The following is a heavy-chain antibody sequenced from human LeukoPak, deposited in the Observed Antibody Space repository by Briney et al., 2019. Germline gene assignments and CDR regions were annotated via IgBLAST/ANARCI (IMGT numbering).Heavy chain of an antibody. D-gene: IGHD2-8*01. V-gene: IGHV3-30*18. CDR1: GFTFSSYG. Sequence: PGGSLRLSCAASGFTFSSYGMHWVRQAPGKGLEWVAVISYDGSNKYYADSVKGRFTISRDNSKNTLYLQMNSLRAEDTAVYYCAKSGDCTNGVCYAFDYWGQGTLVTVSS. J-gene: IGHJ4*02. CDR2: ISYDGSNK. CDR3: AKSGDCTNGVCYAFDY.